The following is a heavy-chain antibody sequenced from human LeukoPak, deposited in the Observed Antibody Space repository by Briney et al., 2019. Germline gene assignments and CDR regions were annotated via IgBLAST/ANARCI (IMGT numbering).Heavy chain of an antibody. V-gene: IGHV1-18*01. CDR3: ARGRASGPGSYFDY. Sequence: ASVKVSFKASGYTFTIYGISWVRQAPGQGREWMGWISAYNGNTNYAQKLQGRVTITTDTSTSTAYMELRSLRSDDTAVYYCARGRASGPGSYFDYWGQGTLVTVSS. CDR1: GYTFTIYG. CDR2: ISAYNGNT. J-gene: IGHJ4*02. D-gene: IGHD1-26*01.